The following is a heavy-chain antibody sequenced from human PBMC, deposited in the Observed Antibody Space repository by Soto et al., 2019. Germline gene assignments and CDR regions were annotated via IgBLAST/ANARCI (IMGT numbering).Heavy chain of an antibody. CDR3: ARESTIFGVVISQPFDY. V-gene: IGHV1-69*02. Sequence: SVKVSCKASGGTFSSYTISWVRQAPGQGLEWMGRIIPILGIANYAQKFQGRVTITADKSTSTAYMELSSLRSEDTAVYYCARESTIFGVVISQPFDYWGQGTLVPVSS. J-gene: IGHJ4*02. D-gene: IGHD3-3*01. CDR1: GGTFSSYT. CDR2: IIPILGIA.